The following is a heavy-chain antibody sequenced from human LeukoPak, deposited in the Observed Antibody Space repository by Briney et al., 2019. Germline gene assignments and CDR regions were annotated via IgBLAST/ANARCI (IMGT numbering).Heavy chain of an antibody. CDR2: ISSSSSTI. V-gene: IGHV3-48*01. CDR1: GFTFSSYS. J-gene: IGHJ3*02. CDR3: ARGDQYYDILTGYFHDAFDI. Sequence: GGSLRLSCAASGFTFSSYSMNWVRQAPGKGLEWVSYISSSSSTIYYADSVKGRFTISRDNAKNSLYLQMNSLRAEDTAVYYCARGDQYYDILTGYFHDAFDIRGQGTMVTVSS. D-gene: IGHD3-9*01.